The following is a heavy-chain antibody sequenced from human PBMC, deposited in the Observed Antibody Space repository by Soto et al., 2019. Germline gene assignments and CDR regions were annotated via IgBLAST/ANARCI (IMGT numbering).Heavy chain of an antibody. J-gene: IGHJ5*02. CDR3: SSVVLQYSSNCFDP. CDR2: IYHSGST. Sequence: TLSLACAVSGGSISSGGYSWSWIRQPPGKGLEWIGSIYHSGSTSYNPYLKSPVTISVDRCKNQRSLKLSSVTAADTAVYYSSSVVLQYSSNCFDPWGQGTMVTVSS. CDR1: GGSISSGGYS. V-gene: IGHV4-30-2*01. D-gene: IGHD2-21*01.